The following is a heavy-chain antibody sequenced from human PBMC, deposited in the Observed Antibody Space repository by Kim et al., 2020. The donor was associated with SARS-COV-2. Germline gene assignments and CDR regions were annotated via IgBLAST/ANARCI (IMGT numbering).Heavy chain of an antibody. D-gene: IGHD3-10*01. J-gene: IGHJ5*02. V-gene: IGHV1-3*01. CDR2: INAGNGNT. CDR1: GYTFTSYA. CDR3: ARAKVTMVRGVIFRGHWFDP. Sequence: ASVKVSCKASGYTFTSYAMHWVRQAPGQRLEWMGWINAGNGNTKYSQKFQGRVTITRDTSASTAYMELSSLRSEDTAVYYCARAKVTMVRGVIFRGHWFDPWGQGTLVTVSS.